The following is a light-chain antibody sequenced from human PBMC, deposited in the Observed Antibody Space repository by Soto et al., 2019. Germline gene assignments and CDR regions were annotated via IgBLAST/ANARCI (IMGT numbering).Light chain of an antibody. CDR3: HQYGISPPRT. V-gene: IGKV3-20*01. Sequence: IVLTQSPGILSLSPCERATLSCRASQSVSSNYLAWYQHKPGQAPRLLIYGASSRATGIPDRFSGSGSGTDFTLTIGRLEPEDFAVYYCHQYGISPPRTFGQGTKVDIK. CDR1: QSVSSNY. J-gene: IGKJ1*01. CDR2: GAS.